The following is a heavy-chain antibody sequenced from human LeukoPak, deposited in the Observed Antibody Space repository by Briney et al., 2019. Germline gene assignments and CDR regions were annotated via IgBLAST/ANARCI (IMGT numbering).Heavy chain of an antibody. V-gene: IGHV4-34*01. Sequence: SETLSLTCAVYGGSFSGYYWSWIRQPPGKGLEWIGSIYYSGSTYYNPSLKSRVTISVDTSKNQFSLKLSSVTAADTAVYYCAREMDTAMVDYGMDVWGQGTTVTVSS. CDR1: GGSFSGYY. CDR2: IYYSGST. J-gene: IGHJ6*02. CDR3: AREMDTAMVDYGMDV. D-gene: IGHD5-18*01.